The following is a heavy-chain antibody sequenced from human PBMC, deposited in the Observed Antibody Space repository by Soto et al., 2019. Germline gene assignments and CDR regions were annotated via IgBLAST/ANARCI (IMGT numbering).Heavy chain of an antibody. CDR1: GFTFSTYS. D-gene: IGHD5-18*01. CDR2: ISSSTYI. CDR3: ARVAGTDMVLYMDV. J-gene: IGHJ6*03. Sequence: EVQLVESGGGLVKPGGSLRLSCAASGFTFSTYSMNWVRQAPGKGLEWVSSISSSTYIYYADSVKSRFTISRDNAKKSLYLQMNSLRAEDSAVYYCARVAGTDMVLYMDVWGKGTTVTVSS. V-gene: IGHV3-21*01.